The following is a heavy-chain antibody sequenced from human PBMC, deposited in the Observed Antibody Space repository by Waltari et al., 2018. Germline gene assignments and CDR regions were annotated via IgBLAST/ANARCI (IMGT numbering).Heavy chain of an antibody. CDR3: ATDTGALWMDV. CDR1: EYTFASSY. V-gene: IGHV1-46*01. D-gene: IGHD2-21*01. J-gene: IGHJ6*02. CDR2: INPSGGST. Sequence: QVQLVQSGAEVKKPGASVKISCKTSEYTFASSYVHWVRQAPGQGLEWMGIINPSGGSTIYAQRFQGRVTMTRDTPTSTVYMELSSLKSEDTAVYYCATDTGALWMDVWGQGTTVTVSS.